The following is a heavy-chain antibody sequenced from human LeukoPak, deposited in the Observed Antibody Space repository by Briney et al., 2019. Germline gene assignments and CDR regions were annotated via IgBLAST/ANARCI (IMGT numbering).Heavy chain of an antibody. CDR3: ARIVADDYYYYYGMDV. CDR2: IYYSGNT. D-gene: IGHD2-21*01. Sequence: SETLSLTCTVSGASITSYYWSWIRQPPGKGLERIGYIYYSGNTNYNPSLKSRVTISADTSKNQFSLKLSSVTAADTAVYYCARIVADDYYYYYGMDVWGQGTTVTVSS. J-gene: IGHJ6*02. V-gene: IGHV4-59*01. CDR1: GASITSYY.